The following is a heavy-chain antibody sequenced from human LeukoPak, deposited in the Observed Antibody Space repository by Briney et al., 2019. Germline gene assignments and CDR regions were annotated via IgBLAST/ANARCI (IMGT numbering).Heavy chain of an antibody. D-gene: IGHD4-17*01. J-gene: IGHJ4*02. CDR1: GFTFSSYA. V-gene: IGHV3-23*01. CDR3: AKAQSTVTTPDY. CDR2: ISGSGGST. Sequence: PGGSLRLSCAASGFTFSSYAMSWVRQAPGKGLKWVSTISGSGGSTYYADSVKGRFTISRDNSKNTLYLQMNSLRAEDTAVYYCAKAQSTVTTPDYWGQGTLVTVSS.